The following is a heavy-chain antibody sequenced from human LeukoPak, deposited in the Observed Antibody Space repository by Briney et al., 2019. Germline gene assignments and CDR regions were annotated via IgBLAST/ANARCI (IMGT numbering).Heavy chain of an antibody. Sequence: PSETLSLTCTVSGGSISSYYWSWIRQPPGKGLEWIGYIYYSGSTNYNPSLKSRVTISVDTSKNQFSLKLSSVTAADTAVYYCARERGATVVTPRYFDLWGRGTLVTVSS. J-gene: IGHJ2*01. D-gene: IGHD4-23*01. CDR2: IYYSGST. CDR3: ARERGATVVTPRYFDL. CDR1: GGSISSYY. V-gene: IGHV4-59*01.